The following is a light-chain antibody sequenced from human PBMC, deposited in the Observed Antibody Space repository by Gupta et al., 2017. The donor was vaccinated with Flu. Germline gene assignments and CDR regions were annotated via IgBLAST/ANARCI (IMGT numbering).Light chain of an antibody. V-gene: IGLV2-14*01. CDR3: RSLTGCHIHVV. J-gene: IGLJ2*01. Sequence: QSALSQPASVSGPPGHSIDISCTRTSSDSGGYYSVSWYQLRPGKVPKLILFGVSNRPSGISDRFSGSKSGNTASLTISGLQAEDEAVYYCRSLTGCHIHVVFGGGTKVTVL. CDR1: SSDSGGYYS. CDR2: GVS.